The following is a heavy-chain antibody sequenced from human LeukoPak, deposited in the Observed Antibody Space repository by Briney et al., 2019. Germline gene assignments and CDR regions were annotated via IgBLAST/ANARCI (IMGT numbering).Heavy chain of an antibody. J-gene: IGHJ2*01. V-gene: IGHV3-11*01. CDR3: AKTLRESSGREYFDL. CDR1: GFTFSDYY. Sequence: GGSLRLSCAASGFTFSDYYMSWIRQAPGKGLEWVSYISSSGSTIYYADSVKGRFTISRDNAKNSLYLQMNSLRAEDTAEYYCAKTLRESSGREYFDLWGRGTLVTVSS. CDR2: ISSSGSTI. D-gene: IGHD6-19*01.